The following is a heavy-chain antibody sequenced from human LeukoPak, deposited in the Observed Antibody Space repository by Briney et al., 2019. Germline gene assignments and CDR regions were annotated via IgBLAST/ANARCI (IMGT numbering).Heavy chain of an antibody. D-gene: IGHD4-17*01. J-gene: IGHJ3*02. CDR2: IYYSGST. CDR3: ARVADYGDHDPDAFDI. V-gene: IGHV4-59*01. CDR1: GGSISSYY. Sequence: SETLSLTCTVSGGSISSYYWSWIRQPPGKGLEWIGYIYYSGSTNYNPSLKSRVTISVDTSKNQFSLKLSSVTAADTAVYYCARVADYGDHDPDAFDIWGQGTMVTVSS.